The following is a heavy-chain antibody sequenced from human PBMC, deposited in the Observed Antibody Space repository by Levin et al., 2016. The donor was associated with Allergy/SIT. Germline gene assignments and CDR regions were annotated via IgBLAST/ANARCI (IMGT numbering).Heavy chain of an antibody. CDR3: AVERFPGYCSSTSCYSNWFDP. J-gene: IGHJ5*02. Sequence: VRQAPGKGLEWVSSISSSSSYIYYADSVKGRFTISRDNAKNSLYLQMNSLRAEDTAVYYCAVERFPGYCSSTSCYSNWFDPWGQGTLVTVSS. D-gene: IGHD2-2*02. CDR2: ISSSSSYI. V-gene: IGHV3-21*04.